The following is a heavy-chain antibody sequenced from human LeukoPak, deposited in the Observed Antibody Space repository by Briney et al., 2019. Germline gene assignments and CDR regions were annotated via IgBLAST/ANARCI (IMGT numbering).Heavy chain of an antibody. Sequence: PSETLSLTCTVSGASISSSSYYWGWIRQPPGKGLEWIGSIYYSGSTYYNPSLRSRVTISVDTSKNHFSLKLSSVTAVDTAVYYCARRFRCGGGSCYPDWGQGTLVTVSS. CDR2: IYYSGST. V-gene: IGHV4-39*02. CDR3: ARRFRCGGGSCYPD. J-gene: IGHJ4*02. D-gene: IGHD2-15*01. CDR1: GASISSSSYY.